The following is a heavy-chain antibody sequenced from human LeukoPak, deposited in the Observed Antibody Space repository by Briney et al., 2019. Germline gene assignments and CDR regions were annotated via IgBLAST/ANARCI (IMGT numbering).Heavy chain of an antibody. CDR2: ISYSGST. Sequence: PSETLSLTCTVSGGSISSYSWSWIRQPPGKGLEWFGYISYSGSTNYNPSLKSRGTISADTSKNQFSLKLRSVTAADTAVYYCARGIDYGDFQHWGQGTLVTVSS. J-gene: IGHJ1*01. CDR1: GGSISSYS. V-gene: IGHV4-59*01. D-gene: IGHD4-17*01. CDR3: ARGIDYGDFQH.